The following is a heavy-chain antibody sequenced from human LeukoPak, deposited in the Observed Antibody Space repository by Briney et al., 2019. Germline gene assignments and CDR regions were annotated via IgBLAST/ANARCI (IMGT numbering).Heavy chain of an antibody. D-gene: IGHD3-22*01. CDR3: AKYESSGSYRPFDY. CDR2: ITGTGGYS. J-gene: IGHJ4*02. Sequence: GGSLRLSCAASGFTFSSYAMSWVRQAPGKGLEWVSSITGTGGYSYYADSVKGRFTISRDNSKNTLYLQMNSLRAEDTAIYYCAKYESSGSYRPFDYCGQGTLVTVSS. V-gene: IGHV3-23*01. CDR1: GFTFSSYA.